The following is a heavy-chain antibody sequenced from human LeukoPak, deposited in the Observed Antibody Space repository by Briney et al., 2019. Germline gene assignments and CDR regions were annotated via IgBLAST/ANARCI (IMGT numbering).Heavy chain of an antibody. J-gene: IGHJ3*02. Sequence: SETLSLTCTVSGGSISSSGYYWGWIRQPPGKGLEWIASIYYSGSTYYNPSLKSRVTISVDTSKNQFSLKLSSVTAADTAVYYCARGMNFGVVIPRAFDIWGQGTMVTVSS. D-gene: IGHD3-3*01. CDR2: IYYSGST. V-gene: IGHV4-39*07. CDR3: ARGMNFGVVIPRAFDI. CDR1: GGSISSSGYY.